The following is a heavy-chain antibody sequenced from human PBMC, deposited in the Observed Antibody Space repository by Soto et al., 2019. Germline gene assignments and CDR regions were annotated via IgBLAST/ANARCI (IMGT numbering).Heavy chain of an antibody. CDR2: VSATAGNI. CDR3: AKDRLAGGFDY. D-gene: IGHD3-16*01. Sequence: GGPLRLSCTAFGCIFRDYGMHWIIQAPGKGLEWVALVSATAGNIYYADSVKGRFTISRDNSRNTVYLQMNSLRADDTAVYYCAKDRLAGGFDYWGQGTLVTVSS. CDR1: GCIFRDYG. J-gene: IGHJ4*02. V-gene: IGHV3-23*01.